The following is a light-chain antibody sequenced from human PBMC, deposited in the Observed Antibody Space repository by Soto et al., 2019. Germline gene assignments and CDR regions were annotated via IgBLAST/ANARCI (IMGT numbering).Light chain of an antibody. V-gene: IGKV3-20*01. Sequence: EIVLTQPPATLSLSPGEIATLSFSASQTVSSNFLAWYQQRPGQAPRLLIYGASSRATGIPDRFSGSGSGTDFTLTISRLEPEDLAVYYCQQYGSSPETFGQGTKVDIK. CDR3: QQYGSSPET. J-gene: IGKJ1*01. CDR2: GAS. CDR1: QTVSSNF.